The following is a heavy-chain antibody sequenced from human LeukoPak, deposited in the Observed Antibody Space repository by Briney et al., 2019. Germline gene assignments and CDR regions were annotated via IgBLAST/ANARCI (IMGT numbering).Heavy chain of an antibody. CDR1: GFTFSSYG. Sequence: GGSLRLSCAASGFTFSSYGMHWVRQAPGKGLEWVAFIRYDGSNKYYADSVKGRFTISRDNSKNTPYLQMNSLRAEDTAVYYCAKGYSRSYSHWGQGTLVTVSS. J-gene: IGHJ4*02. V-gene: IGHV3-30*02. CDR2: IRYDGSNK. D-gene: IGHD1-26*01. CDR3: AKGYSRSYSH.